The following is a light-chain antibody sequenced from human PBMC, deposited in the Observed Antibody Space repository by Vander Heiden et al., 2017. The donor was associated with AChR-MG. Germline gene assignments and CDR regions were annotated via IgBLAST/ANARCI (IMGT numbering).Light chain of an antibody. J-gene: IGKJ2*01. CDR1: QSVSTN. CDR3: QQYNNWPPEYT. V-gene: IGKV3-15*01. Sequence: EIVMTQSPATPSASPGERAALSCGASQSVSTNLAWYQQKPGQAPRLLIYCAATRATGIPARFSGSGAGTEFTLTISSLQSEDFAVYYCQQYNNWPPEYTFGQGTKLEIK. CDR2: CAA.